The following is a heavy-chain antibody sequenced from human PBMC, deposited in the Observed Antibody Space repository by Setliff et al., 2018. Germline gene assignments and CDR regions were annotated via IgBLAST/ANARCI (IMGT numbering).Heavy chain of an antibody. J-gene: IGHJ4*02. D-gene: IGHD5-18*01. CDR2: LSDSGRT. CDR1: GGSFSGYY. CDR3: ASWRGYGFGIDY. V-gene: IGHV4-59*10. Sequence: SETLSLTCAVYGGSFSGYYWNWLRQPGGKGLEWIGRLSDSGRTTYNPSLKSRVTMSLDTPKNQFSLKLSSVTAADTAVYYCASWRGYGFGIDYWGKGALVTVSS.